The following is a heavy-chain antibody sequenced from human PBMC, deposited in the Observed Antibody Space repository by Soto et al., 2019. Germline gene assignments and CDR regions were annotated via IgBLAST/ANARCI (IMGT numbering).Heavy chain of an antibody. CDR1: GDSVASNSAA. V-gene: IGHV6-1*01. J-gene: IGHJ6*02. CDR2: TYYRSKWYT. D-gene: IGHD3-3*01. CDR3: TTGDTSGRYVKYSYGIDV. Sequence: SPTLSLTCAVSGDSVASNSAAWNWIRQSPSRGLEWLGRTYYRSKWYTDYAESVKSRITINPDTSKNQVSLQLKSVTPEDPAVYYCTTGDTSGRYVKYSYGIDVCGQGTTVPVSS.